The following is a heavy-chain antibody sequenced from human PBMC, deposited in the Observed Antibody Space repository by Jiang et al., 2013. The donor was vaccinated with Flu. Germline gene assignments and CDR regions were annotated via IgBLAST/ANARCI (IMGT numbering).Heavy chain of an antibody. J-gene: IGHJ4*02. V-gene: IGHV2-5*01. CDR2: IYWNDDK. D-gene: IGHD3-10*01. Sequence: RTLEWVALIYWNDDKRYSPSLKSRLTITKDTSKNQVVLTMTNMDPVDTATYYCGTGVRGIIWAIDYWGQGTLVTVSS. CDR3: GTGVRGIIWAIDY.